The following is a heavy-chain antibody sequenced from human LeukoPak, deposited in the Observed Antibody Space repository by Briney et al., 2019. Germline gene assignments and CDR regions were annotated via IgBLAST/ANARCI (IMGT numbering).Heavy chain of an antibody. CDR2: ISGSGGST. Sequence: GGSLRLSCAASGFTFSSYAMSWVRQAPGKGLEWVSAISGSGGSTYYADSVKGRFTISRDNAKNSLYLQMNSLRAEDTAVYYCARADYDFWSGYPRSYYYMDVWGKGTTVTVSS. CDR1: GFTFSSYA. CDR3: ARADYDFWSGYPRSYYYMDV. J-gene: IGHJ6*03. D-gene: IGHD3-3*01. V-gene: IGHV3-23*01.